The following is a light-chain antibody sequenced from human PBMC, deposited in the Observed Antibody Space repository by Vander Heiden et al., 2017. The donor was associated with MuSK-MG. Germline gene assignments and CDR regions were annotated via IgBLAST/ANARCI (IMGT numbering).Light chain of an antibody. J-gene: IGKJ3*01. CDR1: QSISSY. V-gene: IGKV1-39*01. CDR2: AAS. CDR3: QPIDSTPPGLT. Sequence: DIQMTQSPSSLSASVGDRVTITCLASQSISSYLNWYQQKPGKAPKLLIYAASSLQSCVTSRFTARPPGPAFTLRMISRLPIDSAPNHSQPIDSTPPGLTFGPGTKLDIK.